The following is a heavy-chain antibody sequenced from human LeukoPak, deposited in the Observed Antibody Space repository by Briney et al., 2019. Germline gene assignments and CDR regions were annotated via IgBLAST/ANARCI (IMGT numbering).Heavy chain of an antibody. CDR3: AKEGRLTVAAVVVENYFDY. D-gene: IGHD3-22*01. J-gene: IGHJ4*02. V-gene: IGHV3-23*01. Sequence: GGSLRLSCAASGFTFNRAAMSWVRQAPGKGLEWVSGISGSGGDTYYSDSVKGRFTTSRDNAKTTVYLQMNSLRTEDTAEYYCAKEGRLTVAAVVVENYFDYWGQGTPVTVSA. CDR2: ISGSGGDT. CDR1: GFTFNRAA.